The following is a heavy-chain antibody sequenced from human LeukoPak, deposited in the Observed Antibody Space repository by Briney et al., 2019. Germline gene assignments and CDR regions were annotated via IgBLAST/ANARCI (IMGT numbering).Heavy chain of an antibody. CDR2: IRSKAYGGTT. Sequence: PGGSLRLSCTASGFTFGDYAMSWVRQAPGKGLEWVGFIRSKAYGGTTEYAASVKGRFTISRDDSKSIAYLQMNSLKTEDTAVYYCTRASYKMGWELPNLNFDYWGQGTLVTVSS. D-gene: IGHD1-26*01. CDR3: TRASYKMGWELPNLNFDY. CDR1: GFTFGDYA. J-gene: IGHJ4*02. V-gene: IGHV3-49*04.